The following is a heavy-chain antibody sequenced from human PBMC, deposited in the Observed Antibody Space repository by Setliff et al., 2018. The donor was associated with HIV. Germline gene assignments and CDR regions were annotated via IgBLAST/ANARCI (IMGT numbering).Heavy chain of an antibody. Sequence: PSETLSLTCTVSGGSISSGSYYWSWIRQPAGKGLEWIGRIYTSGSTNYNPSLKSRVTISVDTPKNQFSLKLSSVTAADTAVYYCARGGSGSPFDYWGQGTLVTVSS. CDR2: IYTSGST. CDR1: GGSISSGSYY. J-gene: IGHJ4*02. V-gene: IGHV4-61*02. CDR3: ARGGSGSPFDY. D-gene: IGHD1-26*01.